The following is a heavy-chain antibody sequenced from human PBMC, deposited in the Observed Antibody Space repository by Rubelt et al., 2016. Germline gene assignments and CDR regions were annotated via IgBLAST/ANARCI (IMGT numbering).Heavy chain of an antibody. CDR3: ARHAFIVTTGSFWDY. J-gene: IGHJ4*02. D-gene: IGHD4-17*01. CDR2: IDYSGST. CDR1: GDSISSNSFY. V-gene: IGHV4-39*01. Sequence: QLQLQESGPGLVQPSETLSLTCTISGDSISSNSFYWGWIRQPPGKGLEWIGSIDYSGSTYSNPSFSSRVTMSVEPSKNQFSLKLSSVTAADTAVYYCARHAFIVTTGSFWDYWGQGTLITVSS.